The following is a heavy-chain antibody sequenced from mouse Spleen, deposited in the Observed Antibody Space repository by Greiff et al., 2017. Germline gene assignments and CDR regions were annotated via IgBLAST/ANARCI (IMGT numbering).Heavy chain of an antibody. CDR3: ARWWLYYFDY. V-gene: IGHV1-82*01. D-gene: IGHD1-1*02. CDR2: IYPGDGDT. J-gene: IGHJ2*01. Sequence: QVQLQQSGPELVKPGASVKISCKASGYAFSSSWMNWVKQRPGKGLEWIGRIYPGDGDTNYNGKFKGKATLTADKSSSTAYMQLSSLTSEDSAVYFCARWWLYYFDYWGQGTTLTVSS. CDR1: GYAFSSSW.